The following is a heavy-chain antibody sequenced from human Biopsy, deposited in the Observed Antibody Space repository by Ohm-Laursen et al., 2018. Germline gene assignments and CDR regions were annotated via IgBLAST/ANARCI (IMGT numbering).Heavy chain of an antibody. V-gene: IGHV1-8*01. J-gene: IGHJ5*02. D-gene: IGHD1-7*01. CDR3: GRAVRNQLLTDP. Sequence: ASVKVSCKASGYTFTSYEITWARQACGQGTEWVGWPNPVSGNSNFGQKFRGRVTVTSDTSISTAYMELSGLTSDDTATYYCGRAVRNQLLTDPWGQGTLVTVAS. CDR1: GYTFTSYE. CDR2: PNPVSGNS.